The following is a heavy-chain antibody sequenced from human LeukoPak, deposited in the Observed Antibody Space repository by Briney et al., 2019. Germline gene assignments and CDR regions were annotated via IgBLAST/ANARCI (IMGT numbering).Heavy chain of an antibody. CDR1: GYTFTSYA. V-gene: IGHV1-3*01. CDR2: INAGNGNT. D-gene: IGHD2-21*01. Sequence: ASVKVSCKASGYTFTSYAMHWVRQAPGQRLEWMGWINAGNGNTKYSQKFQGRVTITRDTSASTAYMELSSLRSEDTAVYYCARGKSSGVVVVASNFQHWARGTLVRVSS. CDR3: ARGKSSGVVVVASNFQH. J-gene: IGHJ1*01.